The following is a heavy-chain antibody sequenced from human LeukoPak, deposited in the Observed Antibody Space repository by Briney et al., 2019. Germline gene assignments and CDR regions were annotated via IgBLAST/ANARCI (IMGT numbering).Heavy chain of an antibody. CDR3: ARDLTMVRRLTYYGMDV. CDR1: GFTFSSYW. CDR2: IKQDGSEK. J-gene: IGHJ6*04. Sequence: GGSLRLSCAASGFTFSSYWMSWVRQAPGKGGEWVANIKQDGSEKYYVDSVKGRFTISRDNAKNSLYLQINSLGAEDTAVYYCARDLTMVRRLTYYGMDVWGKGTTVTVSS. D-gene: IGHD3-10*01. V-gene: IGHV3-7*03.